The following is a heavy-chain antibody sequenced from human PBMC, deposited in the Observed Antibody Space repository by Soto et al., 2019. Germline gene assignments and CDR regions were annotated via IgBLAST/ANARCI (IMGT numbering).Heavy chain of an antibody. CDR3: AKEPYGDYGDWAAFDI. CDR2: ISYDGSNK. J-gene: IGHJ3*02. Sequence: QVQLVESGGGVVQPGRSLRLSCAASGFTFSSYGMHWVRQAPGKGLEWVAVISYDGSNKYYADSVKGRFTISRDNSKNTLYLQMNSLRAEDTAVYYCAKEPYGDYGDWAAFDIWGQGTMVTVSS. V-gene: IGHV3-30*18. D-gene: IGHD4-17*01. CDR1: GFTFSSYG.